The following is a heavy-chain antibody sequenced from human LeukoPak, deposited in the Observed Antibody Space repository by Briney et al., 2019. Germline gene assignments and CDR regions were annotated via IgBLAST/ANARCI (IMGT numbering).Heavy chain of an antibody. Sequence: GGSLRLSCAASGFTVSSNFMSWVRQAPGKGLEWVTVIYSDGTTYFADSVKGRFTISRDNSKDTLYLHMNSLRVEDTAVYYCARDYPSFDYWGQGTLVTVSS. CDR2: IYSDGTT. CDR3: ARDYPSFDY. V-gene: IGHV3-53*01. J-gene: IGHJ4*02. CDR1: GFTVSSNF.